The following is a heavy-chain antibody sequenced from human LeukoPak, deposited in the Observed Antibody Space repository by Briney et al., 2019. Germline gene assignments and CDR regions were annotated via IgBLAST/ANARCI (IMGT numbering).Heavy chain of an antibody. CDR2: VYYSGNT. V-gene: IGHV4-59*11. D-gene: IGHD2-21*02. J-gene: IGHJ6*03. Sequence: SETLSLTCTVSGGSISSHFWSWIRQPPGKGLQWIGYVYYSGNTYYNPSLKSRVTISVDTSKNQFSLKLSSVTAADTAVYYCAREVVTARLSSYMDVWGKGTTVTISS. CDR1: GGSISSHF. CDR3: AREVVTARLSSYMDV.